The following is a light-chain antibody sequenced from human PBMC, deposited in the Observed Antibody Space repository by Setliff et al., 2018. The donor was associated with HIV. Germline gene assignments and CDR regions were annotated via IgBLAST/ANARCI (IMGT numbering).Light chain of an antibody. J-gene: IGLJ3*02. CDR3: QSFDSSRSIWV. CDR1: TSNIGAGYD. Sequence: QSVLTQPPSVSGAPGQRVTISCIGHTSNIGAGYDVHWYQHIPGRAPKLLISVNNNRPSGVPDRFSGSKFDTSASLVITGLQAEDEADYYCQSFDSSRSIWVFGGGTKVTVL. CDR2: VNN. V-gene: IGLV1-40*01.